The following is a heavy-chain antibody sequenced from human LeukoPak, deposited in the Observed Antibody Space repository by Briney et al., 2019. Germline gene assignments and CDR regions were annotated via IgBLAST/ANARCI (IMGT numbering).Heavy chain of an antibody. D-gene: IGHD3-16*01. Sequence: GGSLRLSCTASGFTFGDYAMSWVRQAPGKGLEWVGFIRSKAYGGTTEYAASVKGRFTISRDDSKSIAYLQMNSLKTEDTAVYYCTRAYVFWYFDLWGRGTLVTVSS. CDR1: GFTFGDYA. V-gene: IGHV3-49*04. CDR2: IRSKAYGGTT. J-gene: IGHJ2*01. CDR3: TRAYVFWYFDL.